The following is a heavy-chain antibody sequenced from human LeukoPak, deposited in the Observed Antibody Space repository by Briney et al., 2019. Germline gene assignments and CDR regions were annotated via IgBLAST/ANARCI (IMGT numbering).Heavy chain of an antibody. V-gene: IGHV3-23*01. CDR2: ISGTGGST. J-gene: IGHJ4*02. D-gene: IGHD3-10*01. Sequence: GGSLRLPCAVSGITLSNYGMSWVRHAPGKGLEWVAGISGTGGSTNYADSVKGRFTISRDNPKNTLYLQMNSLRAEDTAVYFCAKRGVVIRVILVGFNKEAYYFDSWGQGALVTVSS. CDR3: AKRGVVIRVILVGFNKEAYYFDS. CDR1: GITLSNYG.